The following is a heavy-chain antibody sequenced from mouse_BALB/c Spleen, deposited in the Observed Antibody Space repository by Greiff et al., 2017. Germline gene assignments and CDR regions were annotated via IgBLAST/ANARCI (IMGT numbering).Heavy chain of an antibody. CDR3: ARGRNNWYFDV. CDR2: ISSGGST. J-gene: IGHJ1*01. CDR1: GFTFSSYA. Sequence: EVKVEESGGGLVKPGGSLKLSCAASGFTFSSYAMSWVRQTPEKRLEWVASISSGGSTYYPDSVKGRFTISRDNARNILYLQMSSLRSEDTAMYYCARGRNNWYFDVWGAGTTVTVSS. V-gene: IGHV5-6-5*01.